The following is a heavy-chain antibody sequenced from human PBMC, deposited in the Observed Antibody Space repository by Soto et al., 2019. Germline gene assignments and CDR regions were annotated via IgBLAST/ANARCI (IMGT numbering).Heavy chain of an antibody. V-gene: IGHV3-23*01. D-gene: IGHD6-19*01. J-gene: IGHJ3*02. CDR2: ISGSGGST. CDR1: GFTFSSYA. Sequence: EVQLLESGGGLVQPGGSLRLSCAASGFTFSSYAMSWVRQAPGKGLEWVSAISGSGGSTYYADSVKGRFTISRDNSKNTLYLQMNSLRAEDTAVYYCAKVRAGGWEKNDAFDIWGQGTMVTVSS. CDR3: AKVRAGGWEKNDAFDI.